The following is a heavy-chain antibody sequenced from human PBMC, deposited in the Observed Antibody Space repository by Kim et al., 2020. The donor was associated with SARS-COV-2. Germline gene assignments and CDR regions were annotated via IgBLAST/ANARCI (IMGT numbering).Heavy chain of an antibody. CDR1: GFTFSTYA. D-gene: IGHD2-8*02. CDR3: AKTIWWQGHY. CDR2: INDSGNYT. Sequence: GGSLRLSCAASGFTFSTYAMSWVRQAPGEGLEWVATINDSGNYTYYADSVKGRFTISRDNSKNTLHLQMSSLRVEDTAIYYCAKTIWWQGHYWGQGTLVTVSS. V-gene: IGHV3-23*01. J-gene: IGHJ4*02.